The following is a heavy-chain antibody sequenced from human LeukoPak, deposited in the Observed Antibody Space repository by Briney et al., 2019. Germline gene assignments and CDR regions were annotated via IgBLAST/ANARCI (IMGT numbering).Heavy chain of an antibody. CDR2: IYPGDSDT. V-gene: IGHV5-51*01. CDR1: GYSFTSYW. Sequence: ESLKISCKGSGYSFTSYWIGWVRQMPGKGLEWMGIIYPGDSDTRYSPSFQGQVTISADKSISTAYLQWSSLKASDTAMYYCASRWYSSSWYSDAFDIWGQGTMVTVSS. CDR3: ASRWYSSSWYSDAFDI. D-gene: IGHD6-13*01. J-gene: IGHJ3*02.